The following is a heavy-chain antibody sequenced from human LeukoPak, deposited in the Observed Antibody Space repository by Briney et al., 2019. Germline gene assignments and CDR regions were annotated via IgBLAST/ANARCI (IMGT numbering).Heavy chain of an antibody. CDR1: GYTFTSYD. D-gene: IGHD2-15*01. CDR3: ARDVRYCSGGSCQRSWEYFQH. J-gene: IGHJ1*01. CDR2: INPNSGGT. V-gene: IGHV1-2*06. Sequence: ASVKVSCKASGYTFTSYDINWVRQATGQGLEWMGRINPNSGGTNYAQKFQGRVTMTRDTSISTAYMELSRLRSDDTAVYYCARDVRYCSGGSCQRSWEYFQHWGQGTLVTVSS.